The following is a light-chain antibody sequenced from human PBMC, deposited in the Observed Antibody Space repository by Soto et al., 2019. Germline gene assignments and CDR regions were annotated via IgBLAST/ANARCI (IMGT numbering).Light chain of an antibody. V-gene: IGLV7-43*01. CDR2: STS. CDR1: TGAVTSFYY. CDR3: LLYYGGAWV. J-gene: IGLJ3*02. Sequence: VVTQEPSLTVSPGRTVTLTCASSTGAVTSFYYPNWFQQKAGQAPRVLIYSTSNKHSWTPARFSGSLLGDKAALTLSGVQPEDEAEYYCLLYYGGAWVFGGGTQLTVL.